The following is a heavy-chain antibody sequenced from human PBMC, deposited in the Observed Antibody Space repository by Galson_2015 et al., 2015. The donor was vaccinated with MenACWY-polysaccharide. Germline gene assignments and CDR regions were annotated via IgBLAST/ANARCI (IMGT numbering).Heavy chain of an antibody. Sequence: SLRLSCAASGFTFSSYSMNWVRQAPGKGLEWVSSISSSSSYIYYADSVNGRFTISRDNAKNSLYLQMNSLRAEDTAVYYCARVRVGGATGDDAFDIWGQGTMVTVSS. CDR2: ISSSSSYI. D-gene: IGHD1-26*01. CDR3: ARVRVGGATGDDAFDI. J-gene: IGHJ3*02. V-gene: IGHV3-21*01. CDR1: GFTFSSYS.